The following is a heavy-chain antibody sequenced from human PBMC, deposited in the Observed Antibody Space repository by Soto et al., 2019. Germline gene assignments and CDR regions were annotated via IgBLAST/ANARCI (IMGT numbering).Heavy chain of an antibody. CDR2: ICNSGTT. CDR3: AGGWSIVVATRRLMDV. V-gene: IGHV4-59*03. J-gene: IGHJ6*03. CDR1: GGSIRSYC. Sequence: QVQLQESGPTLLKPSETLSPTCTVSGGSIRSYCWTWIRLPPGEGLEWMGCICNSGTTNYNPSLKSRVGISIDTQKNQSSLQLSSVTVADTAVYYCAGGWSIVVATRRLMDVCGKVTTVTVAS. D-gene: IGHD3-22*01.